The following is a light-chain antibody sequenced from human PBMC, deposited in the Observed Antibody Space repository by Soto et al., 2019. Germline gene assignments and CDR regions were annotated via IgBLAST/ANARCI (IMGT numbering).Light chain of an antibody. CDR3: SSHAGSAAV. J-gene: IGLJ2*01. CDR1: SRDIVAHNY. V-gene: IGLV2-8*01. Sequence: ALTQPPSASGSPGQSVTISCTGTSRDIVAHNYVSWYQQHPGKVPKLMISEVTKRPSGVPDRSSGSKSGSTASLTISGLQAEDEADYYCSSHAGSAAVFGGGTKLTVL. CDR2: EVT.